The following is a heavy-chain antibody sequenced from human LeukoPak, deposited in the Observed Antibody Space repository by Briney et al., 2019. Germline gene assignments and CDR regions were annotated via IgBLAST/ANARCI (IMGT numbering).Heavy chain of an antibody. Sequence: GGSLRLSCAASGFTFSVYWMHWVRQAPGKGLVWVSRLNNDGSSTTYADSVKGRFTVSRDNSKNTLYLQMNSLRAEDTAVYYCAKDTHYSTSQSFDYWGQGTLVTVSS. V-gene: IGHV3-74*01. CDR2: LNNDGSST. D-gene: IGHD2/OR15-2a*01. J-gene: IGHJ4*02. CDR3: AKDTHYSTSQSFDY. CDR1: GFTFSVYW.